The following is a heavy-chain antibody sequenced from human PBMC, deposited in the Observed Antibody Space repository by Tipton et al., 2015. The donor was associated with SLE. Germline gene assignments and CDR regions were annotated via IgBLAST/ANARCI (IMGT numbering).Heavy chain of an antibody. D-gene: IGHD3-10*01. V-gene: IGHV4-59*01. CDR1: GGSISSYY. CDR2: IYYSGST. Sequence: LRLSCTVSGGSISSYYWSWVRQPPGKGLEWIGYIYYSGSTNYNPSLKSRVTISVDTSKNHFSLKLSSVTAADTAVYYCARGTDPMVRDYWGQGTLVTVSS. J-gene: IGHJ4*02. CDR3: ARGTDPMVRDY.